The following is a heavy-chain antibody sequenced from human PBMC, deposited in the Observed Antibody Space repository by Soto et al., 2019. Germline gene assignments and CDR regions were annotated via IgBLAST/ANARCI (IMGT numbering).Heavy chain of an antibody. V-gene: IGHV1-18*01. J-gene: IGHJ6*03. Sequence: ASVKVSCKASGYTFTSYGISWVRQAPGQGLEWMGWISAYNGNTNYAQKLQGRVTMTTDTSTSTAYMELRSLRSDDTAVYYCARVISTGFDWVTTRYYYMDVWGKGTTVTVSS. CDR1: GYTFTSYG. CDR2: ISAYNGNT. CDR3: ARVISTGFDWVTTRYYYMDV. D-gene: IGHD3-9*01.